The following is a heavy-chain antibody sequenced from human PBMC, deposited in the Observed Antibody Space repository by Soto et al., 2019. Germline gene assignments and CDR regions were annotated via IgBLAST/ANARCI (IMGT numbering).Heavy chain of an antibody. Sequence: QVHLVQSGAEVKKPGASVKVSCKGSGYAFTTYGITWVRQAPGQGLEWMVWISAHNGNTNYAQKLQGRVTVTRDTATSTSYMALRGLGSDDTAVYYCARWRYGDYWGQGALVTVSS. D-gene: IGHD1-1*01. CDR3: ARWRYGDY. CDR1: GYAFTTYG. J-gene: IGHJ4*02. V-gene: IGHV1-18*01. CDR2: ISAHNGNT.